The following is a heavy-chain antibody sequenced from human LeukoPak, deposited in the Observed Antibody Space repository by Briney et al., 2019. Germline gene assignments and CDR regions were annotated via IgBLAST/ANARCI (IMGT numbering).Heavy chain of an antibody. CDR3: ARGSSGSSSCSDY. J-gene: IGHJ4*02. Sequence: ASVTVSFMASGYTFTSYVSNWVRPATGQGGEGMGCMNPYRGNTRYAQKFQGRVTVPRNTSISTPYMKLSSLRSQDTAVYYCARGSSGSSSCSDYWGQGTLVTVSS. D-gene: IGHD6-13*01. CDR2: MNPYRGNT. V-gene: IGHV1-8*01. CDR1: GYTFTSYV.